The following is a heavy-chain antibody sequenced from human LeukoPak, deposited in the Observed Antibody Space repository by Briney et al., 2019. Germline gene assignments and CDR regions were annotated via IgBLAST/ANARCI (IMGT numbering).Heavy chain of an antibody. V-gene: IGHV3-21*01. CDR2: ISSSSTYI. Sequence: PGGSLRLSCAASGFTFSSYSMNWVRQAPGKGLEWVSSISSSSTYIYYADSVKGRFTISRDNAKNSLYLQMNSLRAKDTAVYYCARDVAGDYFDYWGQGTLVTVSS. D-gene: IGHD6-13*01. J-gene: IGHJ4*02. CDR3: ARDVAGDYFDY. CDR1: GFTFSSYS.